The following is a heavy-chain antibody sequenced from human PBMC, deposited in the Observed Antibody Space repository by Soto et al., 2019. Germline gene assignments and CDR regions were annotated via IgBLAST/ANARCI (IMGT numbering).Heavy chain of an antibody. J-gene: IGHJ4*02. D-gene: IGHD4-17*01. CDR1: GWSFSGYY. Sequence: SETLSLTCAFYGWSFSGYYWSWIRQPTGKGLEWIGEINHSGSTNYNPSLKSRVTISVDTSKNQFSLKLSSVTAADTAVYYCARAYGGNVFDYWGQGTLVTVSS. CDR3: ARAYGGNVFDY. V-gene: IGHV4-34*01. CDR2: INHSGST.